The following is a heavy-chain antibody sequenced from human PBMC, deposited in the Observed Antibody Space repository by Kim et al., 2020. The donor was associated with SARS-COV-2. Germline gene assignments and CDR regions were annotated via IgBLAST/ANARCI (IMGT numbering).Heavy chain of an antibody. CDR3: ARPHERFWSGVYGMDV. J-gene: IGHJ6*02. V-gene: IGHV1-69*01. D-gene: IGHD3-3*01. Sequence: KFQGKVTITADESTSTAYMELSSLRSEDTAVYYCARPHERFWSGVYGMDVWGQGTTVTVSS.